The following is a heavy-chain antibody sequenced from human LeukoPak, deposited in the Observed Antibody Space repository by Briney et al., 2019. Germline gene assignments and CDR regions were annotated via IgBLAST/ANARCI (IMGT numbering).Heavy chain of an antibody. J-gene: IGHJ5*02. D-gene: IGHD1-7*01. CDR2: IYYSGST. V-gene: IGHV4-39*07. CDR1: GGSISSSSYY. CDR3: ARDGPVGITGTSWFDP. Sequence: SETLSLTCTVSGGSISSSSYYWGWIRQPPGKGLEWIGSIYYSGSTYYNPSLKSRVTISVDTSKNQFSLKLSSVTAADTAVYYCARDGPVGITGTSWFDPWGQGTLVTVSS.